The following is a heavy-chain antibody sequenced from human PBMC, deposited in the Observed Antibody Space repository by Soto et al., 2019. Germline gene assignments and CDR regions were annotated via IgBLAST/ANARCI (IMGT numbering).Heavy chain of an antibody. Sequence: GASVKVSCKASGGTFSSYAISWVRQAPGQGLEWMGGIIPIFGTANYAQKFQGRVTITADESTSTAYMELSSLRSEDTAVYYCARGSPALSPSNWFDPWGQGTLVTVSS. V-gene: IGHV1-69*13. CDR3: ARGSPALSPSNWFDP. CDR1: GGTFSSYA. J-gene: IGHJ5*02. CDR2: IIPIFGTA.